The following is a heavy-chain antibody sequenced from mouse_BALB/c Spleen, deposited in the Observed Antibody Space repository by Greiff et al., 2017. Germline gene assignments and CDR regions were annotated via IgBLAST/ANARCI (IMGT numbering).Heavy chain of an antibody. J-gene: IGHJ3*01. V-gene: IGHV2-9*02. CDR2: IWAGGST. CDR3: ARVDYGNYEAY. CDR1: GFSLTSYG. Sequence: QVQLKESGPGLVAPSQSLSITCTVSGFSLTSYGVHWVRQPPGKGLEWLGVIWAGGSTNYNSALMSRLSISKDNSKSQVFLKMNSLQTDDTAMYYCARVDYGNYEAYWGQGTLVTVSA. D-gene: IGHD2-1*01.